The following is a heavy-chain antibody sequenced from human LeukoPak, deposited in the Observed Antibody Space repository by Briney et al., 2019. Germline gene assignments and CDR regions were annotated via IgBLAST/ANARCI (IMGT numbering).Heavy chain of an antibody. CDR2: IYYSGST. Sequence: PSETLSLTCTVSGGSISSSSYYWGWIRQPPGKGLEWIGSIYYSGSTYYNPSLKSRVTISVDTSKNQFSLKLSSVTAADTAVYYCARFWYSYGSPANYWGQGTLVTVSS. CDR3: ARFWYSYGSPANY. CDR1: GGSISSSSYY. V-gene: IGHV4-39*01. J-gene: IGHJ4*02. D-gene: IGHD5-18*01.